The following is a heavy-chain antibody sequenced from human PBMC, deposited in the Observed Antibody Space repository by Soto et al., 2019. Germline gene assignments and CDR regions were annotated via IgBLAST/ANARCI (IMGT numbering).Heavy chain of an antibody. D-gene: IGHD2-2*03. V-gene: IGHV3-23*01. CDR1: DFSFSSHA. Sequence: GGSLRLSCAASDFSFSSHAMSWVRQAPGKGLEWVSAITGTGSNTYYADSPKGRFTISRDNSKNTLYLQMNSLRAEDTAVYYCVKDGYCSGPTCYKFYHYFYGMDVWGPGTMVTVS. CDR2: ITGTGSNT. CDR3: VKDGYCSGPTCYKFYHYFYGMDV. J-gene: IGHJ6*02.